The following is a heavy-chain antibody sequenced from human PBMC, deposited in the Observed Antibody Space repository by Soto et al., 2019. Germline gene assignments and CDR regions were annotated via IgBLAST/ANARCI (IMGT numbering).Heavy chain of an antibody. D-gene: IGHD3-10*01. CDR1: GGSISSGGYY. CDR2: IYYSGNT. CDR3: ARNYGSGSLVFDY. V-gene: IGHV4-31*03. J-gene: IGHJ4*02. Sequence: QVQLQESGPGLVKPSQTLSLTCTVSGGSISSGGYYWSWIRQHPVKGLEWIGYIYYSGNTYYNPSLKSRVTISVDTSKNQFSLQLSSVTAADTAVYYCARNYGSGSLVFDYWGQGTLVTVSS.